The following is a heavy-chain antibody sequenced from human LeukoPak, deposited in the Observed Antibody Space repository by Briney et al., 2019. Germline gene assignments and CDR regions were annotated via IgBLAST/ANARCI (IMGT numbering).Heavy chain of an antibody. V-gene: IGHV4-59*01. J-gene: IGHJ6*02. Sequence: SETLSLTCTVSGGSISSYYWSWIRQPPGKGLEWIGYIYYSGSTNYNPSLKSRVTISVDTSKNQFSLKLSSVTAADTAVYYCARDQERYSSSWSRYYYYGMDVWGQGTRSPSP. CDR3: ARDQERYSSSWSRYYYYGMDV. CDR1: GGSISSYY. D-gene: IGHD6-13*01. CDR2: IYYSGST.